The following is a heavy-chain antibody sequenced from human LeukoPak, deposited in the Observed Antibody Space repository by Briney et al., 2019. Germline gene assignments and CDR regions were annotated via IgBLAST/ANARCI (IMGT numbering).Heavy chain of an antibody. CDR3: ARAGTYCSSTSCYYFDY. Sequence: TGGSLRLSCVASGFIFSTYGMHWVRQAPGKGLEWVAVIWYDGSNKYYADSVKGRLTISRDNSKNTLYLQMNSLRAEDTAVYYCARAGTYCSSTSCYYFDYWGQGTLVTVSS. D-gene: IGHD2-2*01. CDR1: GFIFSTYG. CDR2: IWYDGSNK. J-gene: IGHJ4*02. V-gene: IGHV3-33*01.